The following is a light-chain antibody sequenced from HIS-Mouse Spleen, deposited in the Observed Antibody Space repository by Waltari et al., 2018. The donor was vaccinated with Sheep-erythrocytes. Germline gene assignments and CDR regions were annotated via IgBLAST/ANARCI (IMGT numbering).Light chain of an antibody. Sequence: QSALTQPRSVSGSPGQSVTISCTGTSSDVGGYNYVSVYQQHPGKAPKLMIYGVSKRPSGVPDRFSGSKSGNTASLTISGLQAEDEADYYCCSYAGSYNHVFATGTKVTVL. CDR3: CSYAGSYNHV. CDR2: GVS. V-gene: IGLV2-11*01. CDR1: SSDVGGYNY. J-gene: IGLJ1*01.